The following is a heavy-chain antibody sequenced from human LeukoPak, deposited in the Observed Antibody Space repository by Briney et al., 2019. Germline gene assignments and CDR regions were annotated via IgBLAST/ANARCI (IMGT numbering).Heavy chain of an antibody. D-gene: IGHD4-23*01. CDR3: AVDYGGNSEASFDI. CDR2: ISSSSSYI. Sequence: PGGSLRLSCAASGFTFSSYSMNWVRQASGKGLEWVSSISSSSSYIYYADSVKGRFTISRDNAKNSLYLQMNSLRAEDTAVYYCAVDYGGNSEASFDIWGQGTMVTVSS. V-gene: IGHV3-21*01. CDR1: GFTFSSYS. J-gene: IGHJ3*02.